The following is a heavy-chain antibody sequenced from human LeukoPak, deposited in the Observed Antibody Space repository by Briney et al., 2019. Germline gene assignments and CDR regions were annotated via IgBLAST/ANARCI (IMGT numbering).Heavy chain of an antibody. J-gene: IGHJ6*03. Sequence: GGSLRLSCAASGFTFSSYGMSWVRQAPGKGLEWVSAISGSGGSTYYAHSVKGRFIISRDNSKNSLYLQMNSLRAEDTAVYYCAKESGRSYDFWSGYDMDVWGKGTTVTVSS. CDR1: GFTFSSYG. D-gene: IGHD3-3*01. CDR3: AKESGRSYDFWSGYDMDV. V-gene: IGHV3-23*01. CDR2: ISGSGGST.